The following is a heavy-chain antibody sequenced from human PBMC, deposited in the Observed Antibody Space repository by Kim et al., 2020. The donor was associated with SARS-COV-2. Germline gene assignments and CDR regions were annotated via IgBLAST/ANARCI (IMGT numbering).Heavy chain of an antibody. V-gene: IGHV2-70*01. D-gene: IGHD6-13*01. CDR1: GFSLSTSGMC. CDR3: ARTLYLSSSYGMDYYYYGMDV. Sequence: SGPTLVNPTQTLTLTCTFSGFSLSTSGMCVSWIRQPPGKALEWLALIDWDDDKYYSTSLKTRLTISKDTSKNQVVLTMTNMDPVDTATYYCARTLYLSSSYGMDYYYYGMDVWGQGTTVTVSS. CDR2: IDWDDDK. J-gene: IGHJ6*02.